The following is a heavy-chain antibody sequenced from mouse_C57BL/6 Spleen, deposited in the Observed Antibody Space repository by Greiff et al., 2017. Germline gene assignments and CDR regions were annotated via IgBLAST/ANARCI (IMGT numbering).Heavy chain of an antibody. V-gene: IGHV2-2*01. D-gene: IGHD1-1*01. Sequence: VKLMEPGPGLVQPSPSLSITCTASGFSLTSYGVHWVRQSPGKGLEWLGVIWSGGSTSYNAAFIYRLSISKDNSKSQVFFKMNSLQADDTAIYYCARIERGNYYGSCYVFAYWGQETLVTVSA. CDR1: GFSLTSYG. CDR2: IWSGGST. CDR3: ARIERGNYYGSCYVFAY. J-gene: IGHJ3*01.